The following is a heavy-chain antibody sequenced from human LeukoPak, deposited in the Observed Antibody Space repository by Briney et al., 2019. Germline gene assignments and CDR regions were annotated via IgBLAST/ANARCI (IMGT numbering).Heavy chain of an antibody. CDR1: GYTFTGYY. D-gene: IGHD3-3*01. J-gene: IGHJ4*02. CDR2: INPNSGGT. CDR3: ARDPRTYYDFWSGYSSTLYFDY. Sequence: GASVKVSCKASGYTFTGYYMHWVRQAPGQGLEWMGWINPNSGGTNYAQKLQGRVTMTTDTSTSTAYMELRSLRSDDTAVYYCARDPRTYYDFWSGYSSTLYFDYWGQGTLVTVSS. V-gene: IGHV1-2*02.